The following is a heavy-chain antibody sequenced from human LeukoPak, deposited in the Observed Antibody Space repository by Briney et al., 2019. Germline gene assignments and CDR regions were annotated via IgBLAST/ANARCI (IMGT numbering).Heavy chain of an antibody. J-gene: IGHJ2*01. CDR1: GGSISSTPSY. D-gene: IGHD7-27*01. Sequence: SETLSLTSTVSGGSISSTPSYWGWIRQPPGKGLEWIGSIYYSGSTYYNPSLKSRVTISVDTSKNQFSLKLSSVTAADTAVYYCAGITGDEWYFDLWGRGTLVTVSS. CDR2: IYYSGST. CDR3: AGITGDEWYFDL. V-gene: IGHV4-39*01.